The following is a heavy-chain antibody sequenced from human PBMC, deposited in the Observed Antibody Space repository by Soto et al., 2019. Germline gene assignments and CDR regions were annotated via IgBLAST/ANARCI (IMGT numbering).Heavy chain of an antibody. Sequence: SVKVSCKASGGTFSSYAISWVRQAPGQGLEWMGGIIPIFGTANYAQKFQGRVTITADESTSTAYMELSSLRSEDTAVYYCERVERTTMIDGLNWLDPWGQGTRVTVSS. V-gene: IGHV1-69*13. CDR1: GGTFSSYA. D-gene: IGHD3-22*01. CDR2: IIPIFGTA. J-gene: IGHJ5*02. CDR3: ERVERTTMIDGLNWLDP.